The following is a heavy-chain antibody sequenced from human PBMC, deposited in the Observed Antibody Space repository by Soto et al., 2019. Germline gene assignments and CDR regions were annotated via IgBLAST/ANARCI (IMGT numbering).Heavy chain of an antibody. D-gene: IGHD2-15*01. J-gene: IGHJ1*01. CDR1: GFSLSTSGVG. CDR2: IYWDDDK. Sequence: QITLKESGPTLVKPTQTLTLTCTFSGFSLSTSGVGVGWIRQPPGKALEWLALIYWDDDKRYSPSLKSRLTITKDTSKHQVVLTMTNMDPLDTAPYYCAHRNQDIVFQHWGQGTLVTVSS. CDR3: AHRNQDIVFQH. V-gene: IGHV2-5*02.